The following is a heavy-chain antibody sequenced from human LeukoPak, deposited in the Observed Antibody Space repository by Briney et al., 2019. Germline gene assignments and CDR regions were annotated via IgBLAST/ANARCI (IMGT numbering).Heavy chain of an antibody. Sequence: PGGALRLSCAASGFTFSSYAMHGVRGARGKGLEWGAVISYDGSNKYYADSVKGRFTISRDNSKNTLYLQMNSLRAEDTAVYYCARGHRVCSGGSCYGDYWGQGTLVTVSS. J-gene: IGHJ4*02. CDR3: ARGHRVCSGGSCYGDY. D-gene: IGHD2-15*01. V-gene: IGHV3-30-3*01. CDR2: ISYDGSNK. CDR1: GFTFSSYA.